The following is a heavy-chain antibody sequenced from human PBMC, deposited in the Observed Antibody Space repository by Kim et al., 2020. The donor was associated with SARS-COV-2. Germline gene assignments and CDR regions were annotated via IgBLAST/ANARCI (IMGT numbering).Heavy chain of an antibody. J-gene: IGHJ6*02. CDR2: IWYDGSNK. CDR3: ARDGDGIVVVPAAWGRGYYYGMDV. CDR1: GFTFSSYG. Sequence: GGSLRLSCAASGFTFSSYGMHWVRQAPGKGLEWVAVIWYDGSNKYYADSVKGRFTISRDNSKNTLYLQMNSLRAEDTAVYYCARDGDGIVVVPAAWGRGYYYGMDVWGQGTTVTVSS. V-gene: IGHV3-33*01. D-gene: IGHD2-2*01.